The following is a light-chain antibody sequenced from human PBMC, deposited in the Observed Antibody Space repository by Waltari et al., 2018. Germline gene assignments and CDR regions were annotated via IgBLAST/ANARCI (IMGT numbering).Light chain of an antibody. CDR3: QQYYSAPYT. V-gene: IGKV4-1*01. J-gene: IGKJ2*01. Sequence: DIVMTQSPDYLAVSLGERATINCKSSQSLLYSSKNRKYLAWYQYKPGHPPNLLIHWASTRESGVPDRFIGSGSRTEFTLTISSLQAEDVAIYYCQQYYSAPYTFGRWTKLEIK. CDR2: WAS. CDR1: QSLLYSSKNRKY.